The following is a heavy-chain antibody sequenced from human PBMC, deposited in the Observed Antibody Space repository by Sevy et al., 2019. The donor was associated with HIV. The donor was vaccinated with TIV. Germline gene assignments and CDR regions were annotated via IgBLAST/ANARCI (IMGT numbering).Heavy chain of an antibody. J-gene: IGHJ4*02. CDR2: ISAYNGNR. CDR3: ARDADDVVDYSDY. CDR1: GYTFTNYG. V-gene: IGHV1-18*01. D-gene: IGHD2-15*01. Sequence: ASVKVSCKDSGYTFTNYGISWVRQAPGQGLEWMGWISAYNGNRNYAQKLQGRVTMTTDTSTSTAYMELRSLRSDDTAVYYCARDADDVVDYSDYWGQGTLVTVSS.